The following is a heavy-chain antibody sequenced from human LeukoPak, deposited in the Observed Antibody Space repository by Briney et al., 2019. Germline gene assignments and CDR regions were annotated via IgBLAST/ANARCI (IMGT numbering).Heavy chain of an antibody. V-gene: IGHV3-23*01. CDR2: ILGSGGST. D-gene: IGHD3-9*01. CDR3: AKWGDYDVLTGYYVPDY. CDR1: GFTFSNYA. J-gene: IGHJ4*02. Sequence: GASLRLSCTASGFTFSNYAMSWVRQAPGKGLEWVSAILGSGGSTYYADSVKGRFTVSRDNSKSTLYLQMNSLRAEDTALYYCAKWGDYDVLTGYYVPDYWGQGTLVTVSS.